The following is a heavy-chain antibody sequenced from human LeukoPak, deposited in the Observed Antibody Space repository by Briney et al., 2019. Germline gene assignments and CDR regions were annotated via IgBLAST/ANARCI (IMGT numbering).Heavy chain of an antibody. CDR1: GGSISSSSYY. D-gene: IGHD3-9*01. V-gene: IGHV4-39*01. J-gene: IGHJ3*02. CDR2: IYYSGST. Sequence: PSETLSLTCTVSGGSISSSSYYWGWIRQPPGKGLEWIGSIYYSGSTYYNPSLKSRVTISVDTSKNQFSLKLSSVTAADTAVYYCARHRTPYDILTRGGAFDIWGQGTMVTVSS. CDR3: ARHRTPYDILTRGGAFDI.